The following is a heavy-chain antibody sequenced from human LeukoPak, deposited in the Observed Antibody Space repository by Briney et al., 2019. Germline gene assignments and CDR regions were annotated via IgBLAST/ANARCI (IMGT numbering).Heavy chain of an antibody. CDR2: IRHDEANS. Sequence: PGGSLRLSCAVSGFNLNGYAMHWVRQAPGKGLEWVAVIRHDEANSFYADSVQGRFTISRYTSKKLLYLQMNSLRVEDTAVYYCAKEYTPSSPLGELDSWGQGTLVTVSS. CDR1: GFNLNGYA. V-gene: IGHV3-30*02. J-gene: IGHJ4*02. D-gene: IGHD6-6*01. CDR3: AKEYTPSSPLGELDS.